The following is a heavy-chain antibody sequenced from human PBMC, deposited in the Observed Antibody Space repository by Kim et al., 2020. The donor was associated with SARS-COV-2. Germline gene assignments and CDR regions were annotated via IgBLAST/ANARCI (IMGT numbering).Heavy chain of an antibody. Sequence: NPSLKSRVAMSVDTSKNQFSLKLSSVTAADTAVYYCARIGLQLANWYFDLWGRGTLVTVSS. V-gene: IGHV4-4*07. CDR3: ARIGLQLANWYFDL. J-gene: IGHJ2*01. D-gene: IGHD5-18*01.